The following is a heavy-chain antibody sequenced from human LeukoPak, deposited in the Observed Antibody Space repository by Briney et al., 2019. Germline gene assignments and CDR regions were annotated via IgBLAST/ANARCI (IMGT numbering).Heavy chain of an antibody. CDR3: ARLDASGLDY. Sequence: GGSLRLSCAASGFTFSSYEMNWVRQAPGKGLEWVSYISGSGSTIYYADSVKGRFSISRDNAKNSLYLQMNSLRADDMAVYYCARLDASGLDYWGQGTLVTVSS. J-gene: IGHJ4*02. D-gene: IGHD6-19*01. V-gene: IGHV3-48*03. CDR1: GFTFSSYE. CDR2: ISGSGSTI.